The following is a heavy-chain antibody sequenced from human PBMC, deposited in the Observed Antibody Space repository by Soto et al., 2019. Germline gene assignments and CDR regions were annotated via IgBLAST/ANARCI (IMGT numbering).Heavy chain of an antibody. D-gene: IGHD2-15*01. CDR2: IIPIFGIA. Sequence: QVRLVQSGAEVKKPGSSVKVSCKASGGTFSSYAISWARQAPGQGLEWMGGIIPIFGIANYAQKFQGRVTLTADETTSTAYMELSSLRSEDTAVYYCAGTQVGSGGSCPPNFYYYYGMDVWGQGTTVTVSS. CDR1: GGTFSSYA. CDR3: AGTQVGSGGSCPPNFYYYYGMDV. V-gene: IGHV1-69*01. J-gene: IGHJ6*02.